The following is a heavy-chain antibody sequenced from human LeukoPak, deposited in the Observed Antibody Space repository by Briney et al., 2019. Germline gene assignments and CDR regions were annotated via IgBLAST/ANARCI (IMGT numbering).Heavy chain of an antibody. V-gene: IGHV3-74*01. D-gene: IGHD3-10*01. CDR2: ISIDGSRT. J-gene: IGHJ3*02. Sequence: GGSLRLSCAASGFTLSSHWMHWVRQAPGKGLVWVSRISIDGSRTTYADSVKGRFTISRDNAKNSLYLQMNSLRAEDTAVYYCARDGVGAFDIWGQGTMVTVSS. CDR1: GFTLSSHW. CDR3: ARDGVGAFDI.